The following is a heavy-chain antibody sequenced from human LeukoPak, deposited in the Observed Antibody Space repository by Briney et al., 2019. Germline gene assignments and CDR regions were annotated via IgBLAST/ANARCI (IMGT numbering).Heavy chain of an antibody. CDR2: IGSSGDIT. V-gene: IGHV3-23*01. D-gene: IGHD4-17*01. J-gene: IGHJ4*02. CDR1: GFTFSSYA. CDR3: ARDIDNGDYVVY. Sequence: GGSLRLSCGASGFTFSSYAMSWVRQAPGRGLEWVSSIGSSGDITYYADSVKGRFTISRDNSKNTLYLQMNSLRAEDTAVYYCARDIDNGDYVVYWGQGTLVTVSS.